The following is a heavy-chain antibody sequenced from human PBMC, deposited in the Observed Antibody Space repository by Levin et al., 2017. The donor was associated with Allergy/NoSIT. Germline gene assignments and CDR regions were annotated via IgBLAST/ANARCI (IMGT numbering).Heavy chain of an antibody. V-gene: IGHV3-21*01. Sequence: GGSLRLSCAASGFTFRSYSMNWVRQAPGKGLEWISSMSGSSSYIYYADSVKGRFTISRDNAKNSLYLEMNSLRVEDTAVYYCARDGDWSHYSSSWYDFFWFDPWGQGTLVTVSS. CDR1: GFTFRSYS. CDR3: ARDGDWSHYSSSWYDFFWFDP. CDR2: MSGSSSYI. D-gene: IGHD6-13*01. J-gene: IGHJ5*02.